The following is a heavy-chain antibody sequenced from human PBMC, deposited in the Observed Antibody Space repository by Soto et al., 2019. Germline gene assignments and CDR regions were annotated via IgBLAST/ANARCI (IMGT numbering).Heavy chain of an antibody. Sequence: QVQLVQSGAELKKPGASVKVSCKASGYTFASFGISWVRQAPGQGLEWMGWSNTHNDNQNYVQQFQGRATLTTDTSTSTAYMEVRSLRSDDTAVYYCAREYCDSSRCYGPDYWGQGTLVTVSS. CDR1: GYTFASFG. D-gene: IGHD3-22*01. CDR3: AREYCDSSRCYGPDY. CDR2: SNTHNDNQ. J-gene: IGHJ4*02. V-gene: IGHV1-18*01.